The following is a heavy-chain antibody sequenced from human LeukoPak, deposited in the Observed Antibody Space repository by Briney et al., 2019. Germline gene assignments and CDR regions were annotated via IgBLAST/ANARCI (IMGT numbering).Heavy chain of an antibody. J-gene: IGHJ4*02. Sequence: ASVKVSCKASGYTFRNYYIHWVRQAPGHGLEYMGWINFNRGDTNYAEKFQGRVTMTRDTSIDTVYMDLSSLRSDDTALYYCARDKSNGIGIVYWGQGTPVTDSS. D-gene: IGHD1-26*01. CDR3: ARDKSNGIGIVY. V-gene: IGHV1-2*02. CDR1: GYTFRNYY. CDR2: INFNRGDT.